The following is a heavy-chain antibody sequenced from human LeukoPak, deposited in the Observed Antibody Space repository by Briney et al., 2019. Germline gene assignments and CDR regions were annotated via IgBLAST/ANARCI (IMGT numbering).Heavy chain of an antibody. CDR1: GYTFTSYY. CDR2: INPNSGGT. V-gene: IGHV1-2*04. CDR3: ARGDELVPYYYYGMDV. J-gene: IGHJ6*02. D-gene: IGHD6-13*01. Sequence: ASVKVSCKASGYTFTSYYMHWVRQAPGQGLEWMGWINPNSGGTNYAQKFQGWVTMTRDTSISTAYMELSRLRSDDTAVYYCARGDELVPYYYYGMDVWGQGTTVTVSS.